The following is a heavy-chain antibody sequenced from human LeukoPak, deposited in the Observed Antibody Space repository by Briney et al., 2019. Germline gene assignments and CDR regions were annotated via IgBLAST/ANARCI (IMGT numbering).Heavy chain of an antibody. D-gene: IGHD3-16*01. CDR3: ANIGSSTFGSTGF. V-gene: IGHV3-23*01. Sequence: PGGSLRLTCVASGFTFSTYGMIWVRQAPGKGPEWVSLVSNSGDTTNYADSVKGRFTISRDNSKNTLYLQMDSLRAEDTAAYYCANIGSSTFGSTGFWGQGTLVTVPS. CDR2: VSNSGDTT. CDR1: GFTFSTYG. J-gene: IGHJ4*02.